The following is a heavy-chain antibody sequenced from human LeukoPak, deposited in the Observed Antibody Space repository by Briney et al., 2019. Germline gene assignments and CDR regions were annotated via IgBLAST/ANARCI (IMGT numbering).Heavy chain of an antibody. V-gene: IGHV4-59*01. CDR2: MHHSGSA. Sequence: SETLSLTCTVSGGSISSYYWSWIRQSPGKGLEWIGFMHHSGSANSNPSLRSRVTISMDTSKNQFSLKMSSVTAADTAVYYCARVGTYDSSGYYLSYFDYWGQGTLVTVSS. CDR3: ARVGTYDSSGYYLSYFDY. CDR1: GGSISSYY. D-gene: IGHD3-22*01. J-gene: IGHJ4*02.